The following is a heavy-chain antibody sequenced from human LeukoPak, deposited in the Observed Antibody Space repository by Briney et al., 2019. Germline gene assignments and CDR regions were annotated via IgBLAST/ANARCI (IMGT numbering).Heavy chain of an antibody. CDR1: GFTFSSYS. CDR3: ATLAGCSSTSCYNWFDP. V-gene: IGHV3-48*04. CDR2: ISSSSSTI. Sequence: GGSLRLSCAASGFTFSSYSMNWVRQAPGKGLEWVSYISSSSSTIYYADSVKGRFTISRDNAKNSLYLQMISLRAADTAVYYCATLAGCSSTSCYNWFDPWGQGTLVTVSS. J-gene: IGHJ5*02. D-gene: IGHD2-2*01.